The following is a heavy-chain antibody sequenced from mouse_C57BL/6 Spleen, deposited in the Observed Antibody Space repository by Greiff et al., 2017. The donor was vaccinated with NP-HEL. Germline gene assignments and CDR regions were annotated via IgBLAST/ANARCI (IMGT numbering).Heavy chain of an antibody. CDR2: INPYNGGT. CDR1: GYTFTDYY. D-gene: IGHD1-2*01. Sequence: EVQLQQSGPVLVKPGASVKMSCKASGYTFTDYYMNWVKQSHGKSLEWIGVINPYNGGTSYNQKFKGKATLTVDKSSSTAYMELNSLTSEDSAVYYCARKGPGTAVGDGYFDVWGTGTTVTVSS. V-gene: IGHV1-19*01. CDR3: ARKGPGTAVGDGYFDV. J-gene: IGHJ1*03.